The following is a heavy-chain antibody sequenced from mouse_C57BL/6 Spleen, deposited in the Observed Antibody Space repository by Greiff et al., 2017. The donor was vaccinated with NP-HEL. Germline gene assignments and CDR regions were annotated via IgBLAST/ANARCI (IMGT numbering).Heavy chain of an antibody. Sequence: EVQLQESGPELVKPGASVKISCKASGYSFTDYNMNWVKQSNGKSLEWIGVINPNYGTTSYNQKFKGKATLTVDQSSSTAYMQLNSLTSEDSAVDYCARGGIYDGYYPYAMDYWGQGTSVTVSS. CDR2: INPNYGTT. CDR3: ARGGIYDGYYPYAMDY. CDR1: GYSFTDYN. V-gene: IGHV1-39*01. J-gene: IGHJ4*01. D-gene: IGHD2-3*01.